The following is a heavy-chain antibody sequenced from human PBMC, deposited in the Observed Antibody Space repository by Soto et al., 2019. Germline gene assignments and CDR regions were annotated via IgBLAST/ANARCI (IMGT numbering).Heavy chain of an antibody. Sequence: EVQLLESGGGLVQPGGSLRLSCAASEFTFSNYAMSWVRQAPGKGLEWVSAISYGGGTTYYADSVKGRFTISRDNSKNTLYRQMNSLRAQYTAVYYCAKNPGYYYDSTGYHFDYWGQGTLVTVSS. J-gene: IGHJ4*02. CDR2: ISYGGGTT. CDR3: AKNPGYYYDSTGYHFDY. V-gene: IGHV3-23*01. D-gene: IGHD3-22*01. CDR1: EFTFSNYA.